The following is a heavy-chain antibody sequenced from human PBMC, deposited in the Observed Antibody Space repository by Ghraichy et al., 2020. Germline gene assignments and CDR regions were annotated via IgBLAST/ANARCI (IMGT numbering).Heavy chain of an antibody. D-gene: IGHD6-6*01. CDR2: INPSGGST. CDR1: GYTFTSYY. J-gene: IGHJ6*02. V-gene: IGHV1-46*01. CDR3: ARDWMILVAARPDYYYGMDV. Sequence: ASVKVSCKASGYTFTSYYMHWVRQAPGQGLEWMGIINPSGGSTTYAQKFQGRVTMTRDTSTSTVYMELSSLRSEDTAVYYCARDWMILVAARPDYYYGMDVWGQGTTVTVSS.